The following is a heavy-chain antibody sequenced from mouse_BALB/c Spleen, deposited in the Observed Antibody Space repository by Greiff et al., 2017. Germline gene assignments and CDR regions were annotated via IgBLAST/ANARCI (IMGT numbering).Heavy chain of an antibody. CDR1: GFTFKDYY. J-gene: IGHJ3*01. CDR3: SKLGEAY. V-gene: IGHV14-3*02. CDR2: IDPANGNT. Sequence: VQLKQSGAELVKPGASVKLSCTASGFTFKDYYMHWVKQRPEQGLEWIGRIDPANGNTKYDPKFQGKATITADTSSNTAYLQLSSLTSEDTAVYYCSKLGEAYWGQGTLVTVSA.